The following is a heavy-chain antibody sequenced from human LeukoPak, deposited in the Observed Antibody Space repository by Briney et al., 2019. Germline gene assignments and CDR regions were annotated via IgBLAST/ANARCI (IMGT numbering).Heavy chain of an antibody. D-gene: IGHD4-17*01. J-gene: IGHJ6*03. V-gene: IGHV3-23*01. CDR3: AKDLPHSLPDRSVYGDKYYYYYMDV. CDR1: GFTFSSYA. Sequence: GGSLRLSCAASGFTFSSYAMSWVRQAPGKGLEWVSAISGSGGSTYYADSVKGRFTISRDNSKNTLYLQMNSLRAEDTAVYYCAKDLPHSLPDRSVYGDKYYYYYMDVWGKGTTVTISS. CDR2: ISGSGGST.